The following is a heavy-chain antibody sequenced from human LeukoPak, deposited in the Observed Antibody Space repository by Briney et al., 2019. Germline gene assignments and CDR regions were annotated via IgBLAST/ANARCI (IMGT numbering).Heavy chain of an antibody. Sequence: SETLSLTCTVSGGSISSGDYYWSWIRQPPGKGLEWIGYIYYSGSTYYNPSLKSRVTISVDTYKNQFSLKLSSVTAADTAVYYCASSIVVVPAAMDYYYMDVWGKGTTVTVSS. V-gene: IGHV4-30-4*08. D-gene: IGHD2-2*01. CDR1: GGSISSGDYY. J-gene: IGHJ6*03. CDR3: ASSIVVVPAAMDYYYMDV. CDR2: IYYSGST.